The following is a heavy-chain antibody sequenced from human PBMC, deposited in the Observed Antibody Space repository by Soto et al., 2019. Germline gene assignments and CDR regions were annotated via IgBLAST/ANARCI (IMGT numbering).Heavy chain of an antibody. CDR1: GGSISSSSYY. J-gene: IGHJ6*02. Sequence: SETLSLTCTVSGGSISSSSYYWGWIRQPPGKGLEWIGSIYYSGSTYYNPSLKSRVTISVDTSKNQFSLKLSSVTAADTAVYYCARHPQNSDRYGMDVWGQGTTVTVSS. CDR3: ARHPQNSDRYGMDV. D-gene: IGHD1-26*01. V-gene: IGHV4-39*01. CDR2: IYYSGST.